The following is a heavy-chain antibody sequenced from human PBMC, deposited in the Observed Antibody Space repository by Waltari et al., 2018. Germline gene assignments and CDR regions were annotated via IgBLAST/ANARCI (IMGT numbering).Heavy chain of an antibody. CDR3: ARVRYSGYSGFDY. CDR2: ISSSSSYI. V-gene: IGHV3-21*03. CDR1: GFTFRSYS. D-gene: IGHD5-12*01. Sequence: EVQLVESGGGLVKPGGSLRLSCAASGFTFRSYSMNWVRQAPGKGLEWVSSISSSSSYIYYADSVKGRFTISRDNAKNSLYLQMNSLRAEDTAVYYCARVRYSGYSGFDYWGQGTLVTVSS. J-gene: IGHJ4*02.